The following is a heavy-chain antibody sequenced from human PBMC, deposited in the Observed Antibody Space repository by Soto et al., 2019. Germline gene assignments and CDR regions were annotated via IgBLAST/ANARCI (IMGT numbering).Heavy chain of an antibody. D-gene: IGHD6-19*01. CDR1: GFSFDDCT. J-gene: IGHJ3*02. CDR2: LSWNSGFS. Sequence: PWGSLIVACGSSGFSFDDCTMPWVRQAPGKGPEWVASLSWNSGFSGYADSVKGRFTISRDNAQSSVHLQMNNLRTEDTALYYCAKGRGTIAVPDAYDIWGQGTMVTVSS. V-gene: IGHV3-9*01. CDR3: AKGRGTIAVPDAYDI.